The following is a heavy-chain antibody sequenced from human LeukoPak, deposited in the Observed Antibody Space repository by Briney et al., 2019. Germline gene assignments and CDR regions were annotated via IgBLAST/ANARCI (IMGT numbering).Heavy chain of an antibody. J-gene: IGHJ4*02. CDR1: GFTFSSNG. CDR2: IRTVGTDK. CDR3: ATDMGEAAIIFEY. V-gene: IGHV3-30*02. D-gene: IGHD2-2*02. Sequence: GGSLRLSCAASGFTFSSNGMHWVRQAPGKGLEWMAFIRTVGTDKYYADSVKGRFTISRDNSKNTLYLQVNSLRTEDTAIYYCATDMGEAAIIFEYWGQGTLVTVSS.